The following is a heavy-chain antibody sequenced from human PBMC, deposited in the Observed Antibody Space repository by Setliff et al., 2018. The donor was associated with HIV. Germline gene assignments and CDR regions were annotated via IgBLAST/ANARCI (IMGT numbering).Heavy chain of an antibody. Sequence: ETLSLTCAVYGGSFSDYYWSWIRQPPGKGLEWIGEINHSGSTDYNSSLKSRVTISVDTSKNQFSLKLSSVTAADTAVYYCATSRRITTFGVVIISFGNWGQGTLVTVSS. D-gene: IGHD3-3*01. V-gene: IGHV4-34*01. J-gene: IGHJ4*02. CDR2: INHSGST. CDR3: ATSRRITTFGVVIISFGN. CDR1: GGSFSDYY.